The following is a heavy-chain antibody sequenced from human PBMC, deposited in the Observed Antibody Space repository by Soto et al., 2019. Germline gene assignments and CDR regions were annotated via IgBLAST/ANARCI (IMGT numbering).Heavy chain of an antibody. Sequence: GGSLRLSCAASGFTFSSYWMSWVRQAPGKGLEWVANIKQDGSEKYYVDSVKGRFTISRDNAKNSLYLQMNSLRAEDTAVYYCARDLSSSWSRSGGVDYWGQGTLVTVSS. CDR1: GFTFSSYW. CDR2: IKQDGSEK. CDR3: ARDLSSSWSRSGGVDY. V-gene: IGHV3-7*05. J-gene: IGHJ4*02. D-gene: IGHD6-13*01.